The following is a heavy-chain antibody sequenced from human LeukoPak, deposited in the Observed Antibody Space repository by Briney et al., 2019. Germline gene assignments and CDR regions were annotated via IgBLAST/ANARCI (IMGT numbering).Heavy chain of an antibody. Sequence: GGSLRLSCAASGFTFSSYAMSWVRQAPGKGLEWVSAISGSGGSTSYADSVKGRFTISRDNSNNTLYRQMNCLRAEDAAVYYCAKVNGDYVVDYRGQGTLVTVSS. CDR1: GFTFSSYA. CDR3: AKVNGDYVVDY. CDR2: ISGSGGST. J-gene: IGHJ4*02. V-gene: IGHV3-23*01. D-gene: IGHD4-17*01.